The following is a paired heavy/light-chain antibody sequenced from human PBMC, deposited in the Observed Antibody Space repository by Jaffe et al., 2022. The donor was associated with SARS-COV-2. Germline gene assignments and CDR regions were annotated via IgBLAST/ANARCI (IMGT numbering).Heavy chain of an antibody. CDR1: GGSISSGNYH. V-gene: IGHV4-31*03. D-gene: IGHD3-10*01. J-gene: IGHJ4*02. CDR2: IFNTGRT. Sequence: QVQLRESGPGLVKPSETLSLTCTGSGGSISSGNYHWNWIRQCPGKGLEWVACIFNTGRTVYNPSLKSRATISLDTSKNQFSLKLSSVTAADTAVYYCARDNDVSGTGSFDYWGQGALVTVSS. CDR3: ARDNDVSGTGSFDY.
Light chain of an antibody. Sequence: DIVMTQSPDSLAVSLGERATINCKSSQNILYSSNNKNYLTWYQQKPGQPPKMLIQWASTRESGVPDRFSGSGSGTDFTLTISSLQAEDVAVYYCQQYYDTPYTFGQGTKLEIK. J-gene: IGKJ2*01. CDR1: QNILYSSNNKNY. CDR3: QQYYDTPYT. V-gene: IGKV4-1*01. CDR2: WAS.